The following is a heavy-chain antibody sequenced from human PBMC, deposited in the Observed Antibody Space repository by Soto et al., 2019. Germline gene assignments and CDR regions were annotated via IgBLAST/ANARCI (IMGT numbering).Heavy chain of an antibody. Sequence: EVQLVESGGGLVQPGGSLTLSCAASGFTVSGNYMTWVRQAPGKGLEWVSVIYSGGNTYYADSVKGRFTISRDNSKNTLFLLMTRLRAEDTAVYFCARDGTYYGSGSDYRPYYYNGMDVWGQGTTVTV. CDR1: GFTVSGNY. CDR3: ARDGTYYGSGSDYRPYYYNGMDV. J-gene: IGHJ6*02. V-gene: IGHV3-66*01. D-gene: IGHD3-10*01. CDR2: IYSGGNT.